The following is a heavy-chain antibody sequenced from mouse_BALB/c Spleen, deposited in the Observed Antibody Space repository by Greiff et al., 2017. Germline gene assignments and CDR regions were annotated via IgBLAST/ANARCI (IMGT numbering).Heavy chain of an antibody. V-gene: IGHV5-17*02. J-gene: IGHJ4*01. CDR1: GFTFSSFG. CDR3: ASELGRYAMDY. D-gene: IGHD4-1*01. Sequence: EVNLVESGGGLVQPGGSRKLSCAASGFTFSSFGMHWVRQAPEKGLEWVAYISSGSSTIYYADTVKGRFTISRDNPKNTLFLQMTSLRSEDTAMYYCASELGRYAMDYWGQGTSVTVSS. CDR2: ISSGSSTI.